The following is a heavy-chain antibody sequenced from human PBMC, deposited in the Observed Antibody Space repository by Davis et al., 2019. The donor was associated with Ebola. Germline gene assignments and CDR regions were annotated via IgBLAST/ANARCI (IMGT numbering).Heavy chain of an antibody. J-gene: IGHJ6*02. CDR1: GYTFTSYG. D-gene: IGHD2-2*01. Sequence: ASVKVSCKASGYTFTSYGISWVRQAPGQGLEWMGWISAYNGNTNYAQKLQGRVTMTTDTSTSTAYMELRSLRSDDTAVYYCARVVVVPAAWSAMTYGMDVWGQGTTVTVSS. CDR2: ISAYNGNT. CDR3: ARVVVVPAAWSAMTYGMDV. V-gene: IGHV1-18*01.